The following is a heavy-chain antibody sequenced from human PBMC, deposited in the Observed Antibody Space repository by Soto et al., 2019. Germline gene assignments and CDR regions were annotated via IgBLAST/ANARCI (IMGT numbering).Heavy chain of an antibody. V-gene: IGHV3-30-3*01. CDR3: ARDLDGGAVAVNDYYYYGMDV. CDR2: ISYDGSNK. D-gene: IGHD6-19*01. Sequence: GGSLRLSCAASGFTFSSYAMHWVRQAPGKGLEWVAVISYDGSNKYYADSVKGRFTISRDNSKNTLYLQMNSLRAEDTAVYYCARDLDGGAVAVNDYYYYGMDVWGQGTTVTVSS. CDR1: GFTFSSYA. J-gene: IGHJ6*02.